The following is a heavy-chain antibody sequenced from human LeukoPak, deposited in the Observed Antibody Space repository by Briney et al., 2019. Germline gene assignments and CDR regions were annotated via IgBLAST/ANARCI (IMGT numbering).Heavy chain of an antibody. CDR2: ISGSGGST. V-gene: IGHV3-23*01. CDR3: AKEGRVTAVLPFDY. J-gene: IGHJ4*02. D-gene: IGHD2-8*02. Sequence: PGGSLRLSCAASGFTFSSYVMGWVRQAPGKGLEWVSAISGSGGSTYYADSVKGRFTISRDNSKNTLYLQVSSLRAEDTAVYRCAKEGRVTAVLPFDYWGQGTLVTVSS. CDR1: GFTFSSYV.